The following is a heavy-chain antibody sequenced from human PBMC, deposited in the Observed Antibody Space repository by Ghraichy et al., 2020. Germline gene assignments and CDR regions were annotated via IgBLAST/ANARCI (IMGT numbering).Heavy chain of an antibody. CDR2: VHYSGST. J-gene: IGHJ4*02. D-gene: IGHD3-22*01. CDR3: ARLWYYDS. V-gene: IGHV4-39*07. Sequence: SETLSLICTVSGGSISSGNYYWGWIRQPPGKGLEWIGSVHYSGSTSYNPSLKSRVTISVDTSKNQFSLKLSSVTAADTAVYYCARLWYYDSWGQGTLVTVSS. CDR1: GGSISSGNYY.